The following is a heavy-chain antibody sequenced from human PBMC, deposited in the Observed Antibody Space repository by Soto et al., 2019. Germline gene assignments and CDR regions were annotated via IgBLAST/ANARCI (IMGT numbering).Heavy chain of an antibody. CDR2: IYWDDDK. D-gene: IGHD1-20*01. V-gene: IGHV2-5*02. J-gene: IGHJ4*02. CDR3: APIGITGTPEGCDY. CDR1: GFSLSTSGVG. Sequence: QITLKESGPTLVKPTQTLTLTCTFSGFSLSTSGVGVGWIRQPPGKALEWLALIYWDDDKRYSPSLKSRHTITTDPSKTQLIFQRTNMDPVDTAPYYCAPIGITGTPEGCDYWGQGTLVTVSS.